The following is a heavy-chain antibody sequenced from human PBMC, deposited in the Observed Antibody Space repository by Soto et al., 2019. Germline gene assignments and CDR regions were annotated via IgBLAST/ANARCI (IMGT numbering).Heavy chain of an antibody. J-gene: IGHJ5*02. Sequence: AGGSLRLSCAASGFTFSSYAMSWVRQAPGKGLEWVSAISGSGGSTYYADSVKGRFTISRDNSKNTLYLQMNSLRAEDTAVYYCAKAQDIVVVPAAIGSNWFDPWGQGTLVTVSS. CDR2: ISGSGGST. V-gene: IGHV3-23*01. CDR3: AKAQDIVVVPAAIGSNWFDP. CDR1: GFTFSSYA. D-gene: IGHD2-2*02.